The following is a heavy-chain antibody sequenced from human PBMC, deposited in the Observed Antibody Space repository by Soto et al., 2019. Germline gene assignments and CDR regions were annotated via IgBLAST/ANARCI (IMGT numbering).Heavy chain of an antibody. CDR3: ARSRITGSTWTFDY. CDR2: IYPGDSDT. CDR1: GYSFSNYW. V-gene: IGHV5-51*01. D-gene: IGHD1-20*01. J-gene: IGHJ4*02. Sequence: PGESLKISCAGSGYSFSNYWIGWVRQVPGKGLEWMGIIYPGDSDTRYSPPFQGQVTISADKSISTAYLQWRSLKASDSAMYYCARSRITGSTWTFDYRGQETLVTVSS.